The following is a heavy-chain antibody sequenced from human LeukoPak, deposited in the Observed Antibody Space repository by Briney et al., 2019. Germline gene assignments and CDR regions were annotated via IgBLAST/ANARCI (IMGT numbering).Heavy chain of an antibody. CDR2: IYDSGRM. V-gene: IGHV4-39*01. Sequence: KPSETLSLTCTVSGGSISSRSYYWGWLRQPPGKGLQWIGSIYDSGRMYYNPSLKSRVALSVDTSNNQISLKLNSATAADTAVYYCASGGGNSWYYFDYWGQGTLVTVSS. CDR1: GGSISSRSYY. D-gene: IGHD6-13*01. CDR3: ASGGGNSWYYFDY. J-gene: IGHJ4*02.